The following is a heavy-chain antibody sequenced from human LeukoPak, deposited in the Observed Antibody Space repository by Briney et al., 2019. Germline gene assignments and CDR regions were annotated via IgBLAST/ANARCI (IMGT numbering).Heavy chain of an antibody. V-gene: IGHV3-30*01. CDR2: ISYDGSNK. CDR1: GFTFSNYA. D-gene: IGHD2-15*01. Sequence: GGSLRLSCAASGFTFSNYAMHWVRQAPGKGLEWVAVISYDGSNKYYADSVKGRFTISRDNSKNTLYLQMNSLRAEDTAVYYCARGGVVVAATNDYWGQGTLVTVSS. CDR3: ARGGVVVAATNDY. J-gene: IGHJ4*02.